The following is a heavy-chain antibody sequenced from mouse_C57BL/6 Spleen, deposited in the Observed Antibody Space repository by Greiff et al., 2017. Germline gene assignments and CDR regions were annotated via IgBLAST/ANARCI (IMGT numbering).Heavy chain of an antibody. J-gene: IGHJ2*01. V-gene: IGHV1-59*01. CDR1: GYTFTSYW. D-gene: IGHD1-1*01. CDR2: IDPSDSYT. CDR3: ARSFITTVVAKGY. Sequence: QVQLQQPGAELVRPGTSVKLSCKASGYTFTSYWMHWVKQRPGQGLEWIGVIDPSDSYTNYNQKFKGKATLTVDTSSSTAYMQLSSLTSEDSAVYYCARSFITTVVAKGYWGQGTTLTVSS.